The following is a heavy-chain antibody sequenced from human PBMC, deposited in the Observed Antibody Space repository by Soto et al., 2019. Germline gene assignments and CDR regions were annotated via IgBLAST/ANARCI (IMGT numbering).Heavy chain of an antibody. Sequence: EVQLVESGGGLVKPGGSLRLSCAASGFTFSSYSMNWVRQAPGKGLEWVSSISSSSSYIYYADSVKGRFTISRDTAKNSLYLQMNSLRAEDTAVYYCAREGLVVPAAIGYYYYYYMDVWGKGTTVTVSS. CDR1: GFTFSSYS. CDR2: ISSSSSYI. V-gene: IGHV3-21*01. D-gene: IGHD2-2*01. J-gene: IGHJ6*03. CDR3: AREGLVVPAAIGYYYYYYMDV.